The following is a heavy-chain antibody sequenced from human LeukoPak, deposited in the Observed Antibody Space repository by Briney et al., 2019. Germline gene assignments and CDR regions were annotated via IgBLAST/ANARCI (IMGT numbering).Heavy chain of an antibody. V-gene: IGHV4-61*05. CDR1: GGSIRSSTYY. J-gene: IGHJ6*02. CDR2: IYYSGST. Sequence: LSETLSLTCTVSGGSIRSSTYYWAWIRQPPGKGLEWIGYIYYSGSTNSNPSLKSRVTISVDKVKNQFSLKLSSVTAADTALYYCARHLTDCSSTTCYLGPYGMDVWGQGTTVTVSS. CDR3: ARHLTDCSSTTCYLGPYGMDV. D-gene: IGHD2-2*01.